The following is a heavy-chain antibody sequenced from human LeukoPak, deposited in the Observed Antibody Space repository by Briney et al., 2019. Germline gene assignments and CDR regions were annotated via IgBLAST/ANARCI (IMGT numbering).Heavy chain of an antibody. CDR1: GFTFSSYA. D-gene: IGHD1-26*01. J-gene: IGHJ4*02. CDR2: ISGSGGST. Sequence: GGSLRLSCAASGFTFSSYAMSWVRQAPGKGLEWVSAISGSGGSTYYADSVKGRFTISRDNAKNSLYLQMNSLRADDTALYYCANGRSGSLDYWGQGTLVTVSS. CDR3: ANGRSGSLDY. V-gene: IGHV3-23*01.